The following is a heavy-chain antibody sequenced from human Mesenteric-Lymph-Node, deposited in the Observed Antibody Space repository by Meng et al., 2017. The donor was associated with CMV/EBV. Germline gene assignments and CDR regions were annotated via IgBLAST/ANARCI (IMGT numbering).Heavy chain of an antibody. Sequence: NTFGTYDINWVRQSTGQGLEWMGWMNPNSGRTGYAQKFQGRVTMTANTSITTAYMELSSLRSEDTAVYYCVTHYQGGSSSIPGYYDVWGRGTLVTVSS. D-gene: IGHD6-6*01. CDR3: VTHYQGGSSSIPGYYDV. CDR2: MNPNSGRT. V-gene: IGHV1-8*01. CDR1: NTFGTYD. J-gene: IGHJ2*01.